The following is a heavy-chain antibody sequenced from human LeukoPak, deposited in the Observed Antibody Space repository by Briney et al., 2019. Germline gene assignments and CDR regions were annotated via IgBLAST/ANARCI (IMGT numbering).Heavy chain of an antibody. V-gene: IGHV3-23*01. J-gene: IGHJ4*02. D-gene: IGHD6-19*01. CDR2: ISGSGGST. CDR1: GFTFSIYA. CDR3: ARGKGIAVSSFDY. Sequence: QPGGSLRLSCAASGFTFSIYAMSWVRQVPGKGLEWGSGISGSGGSTYYADSVKGRCTISRDNSKNTLSLQMNSLRAEDTALYYCARGKGIAVSSFDYWGQGTLVTVSS.